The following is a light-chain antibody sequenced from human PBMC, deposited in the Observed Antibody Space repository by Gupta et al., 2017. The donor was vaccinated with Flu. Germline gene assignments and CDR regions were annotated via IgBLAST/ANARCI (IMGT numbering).Light chain of an antibody. CDR2: AAS. J-gene: IGKJ2*01. CDR3: QQSYSTPYT. V-gene: IGKV1-39*01. Sequence: GDRVTITCRASQSISSYLNWYQQKPGKAPKLLIYAASRLQSGVPSRFSGSGSGTDFTLTISRLQPEDFATYYCQQSYSTPYTFGQGTKLEIK. CDR1: QSISSY.